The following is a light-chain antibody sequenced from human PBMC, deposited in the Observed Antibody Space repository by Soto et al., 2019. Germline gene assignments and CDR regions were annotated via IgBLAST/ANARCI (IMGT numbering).Light chain of an antibody. J-gene: IGKJ1*01. Sequence: DVQMTQSPSTLSASVGDRVTISCRASQTISTWLAWYQPQPGKAPKLLIYDASSLESGVPSRLSGSGSGTEFTLPIRSLQPDDFATYYCQQYNSYWTFDQGTKVDI. CDR1: QTISTW. CDR2: DAS. V-gene: IGKV1-5*01. CDR3: QQYNSYWT.